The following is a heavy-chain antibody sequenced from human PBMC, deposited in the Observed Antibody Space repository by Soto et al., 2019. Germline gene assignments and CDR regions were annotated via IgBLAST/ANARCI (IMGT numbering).Heavy chain of an antibody. Sequence: PGGSLRLSCAASGFTFSSYSMNWVRQAPGKGLEWVSSISSSSSYIYYADSVKGRFTISRDNAKNSLYLQMNILRAEDTAVYYCARALGYSRPSGFDPWGQGTLVTVSS. V-gene: IGHV3-21*01. CDR2: ISSSSSYI. J-gene: IGHJ5*02. CDR3: ARALGYSRPSGFDP. CDR1: GFTFSSYS. D-gene: IGHD6-13*01.